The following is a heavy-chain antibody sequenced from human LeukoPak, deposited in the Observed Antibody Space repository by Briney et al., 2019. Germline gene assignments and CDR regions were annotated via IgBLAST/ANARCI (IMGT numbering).Heavy chain of an antibody. V-gene: IGHV3-53*01. CDR3: AKDRLGYSYASDY. CDR2: IYSGGST. Sequence: PGGSLRLSCAASGFTVSSNYMSWVRQAPGRGLEWVSVIYSGGSTYYADSVKGRFTISRDNSKNTLYLQMNSLRAEDTAVYYCAKDRLGYSYASDYWGQGTLVTVSS. CDR1: GFTVSSNY. D-gene: IGHD5-18*01. J-gene: IGHJ4*02.